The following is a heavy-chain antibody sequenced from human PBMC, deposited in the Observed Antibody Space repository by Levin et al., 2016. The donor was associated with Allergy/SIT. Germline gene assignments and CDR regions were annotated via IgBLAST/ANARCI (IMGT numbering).Heavy chain of an antibody. D-gene: IGHD2-2*01. CDR2: MNPDSANT. J-gene: IGHJ3*02. CDR3: VRGLFRHCSHTTCYAFEI. Sequence: ASVKVSCKASGYTFTNYDINWVRQATGQGLEWMGWMNPDSANTGYAQKFQGRVAMTRDTSINTAYMELSSLTSEDTAIYYCVRGLFRHCSHTTCYAFEIWGQGTMVTVSS. V-gene: IGHV1-8*01. CDR1: GYTFTNYD.